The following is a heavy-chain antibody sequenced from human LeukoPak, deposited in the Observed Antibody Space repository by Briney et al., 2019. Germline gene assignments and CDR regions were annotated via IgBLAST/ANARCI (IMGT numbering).Heavy chain of an antibody. CDR2: IWYDGSNK. D-gene: IGHD3-22*01. V-gene: IGHV3-33*01. CDR3: ASHYDSSGFDY. CDR1: GFTFSSYG. J-gene: IGHJ4*02. Sequence: GGSLRLSCAASGFTFSSYGMHWVRQAPGKGLVWVAVIWYDGSNKYYADSVKGRFTISRDNSKNTLYLQMNSLRAEDTAVYYCASHYDSSGFDYWGQGTLVTVSS.